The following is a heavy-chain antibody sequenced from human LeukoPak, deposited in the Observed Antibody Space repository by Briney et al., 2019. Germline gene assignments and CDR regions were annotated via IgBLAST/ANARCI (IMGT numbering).Heavy chain of an antibody. Sequence: SETLSLTCTVSGGSISSYYWSWLRQPPGKGLEWIGYIYYSGSTNYNPSLKSRVTISVDTSKNQFSLKLSSVTAADTAVYYCAREAMVRGVIGYWGQGTLVTVSS. J-gene: IGHJ4*02. CDR2: IYYSGST. CDR1: GGSISSYY. CDR3: AREAMVRGVIGY. D-gene: IGHD3-10*01. V-gene: IGHV4-59*01.